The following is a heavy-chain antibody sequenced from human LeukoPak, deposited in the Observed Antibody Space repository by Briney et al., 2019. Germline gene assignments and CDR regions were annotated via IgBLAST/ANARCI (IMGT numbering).Heavy chain of an antibody. J-gene: IGHJ4*02. CDR2: IHYSGST. Sequence: SETLSLTCTVSGGSISSSSYYWGWIRQPPGKGLEWIGSIHYSGSTNYNPSLKSRVTISVDKSKNQFSLKLSSVTAADTAVYYCARDRGSYSGYYWGQGTLVTVSS. D-gene: IGHD5-12*01. CDR1: GGSISSSSYY. CDR3: ARDRGSYSGYY. V-gene: IGHV4-39*07.